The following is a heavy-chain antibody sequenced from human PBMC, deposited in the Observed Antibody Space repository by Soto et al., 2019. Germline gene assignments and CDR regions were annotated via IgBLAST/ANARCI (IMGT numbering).Heavy chain of an antibody. Sequence: QVQLVQSGAEVKKPGASVKVSCKASGYTFTSYAMHWVRQAPGQRLEWMGWINAGNGNTKYSQKFQGRVTITRDTSASTAYMELSSLRSEDTAVYYCARLREGSYYYYGMDVWGQGTTVTVSS. CDR3: ARLREGSYYYYGMDV. J-gene: IGHJ6*02. D-gene: IGHD1-26*01. V-gene: IGHV1-3*01. CDR2: INAGNGNT. CDR1: GYTFTSYA.